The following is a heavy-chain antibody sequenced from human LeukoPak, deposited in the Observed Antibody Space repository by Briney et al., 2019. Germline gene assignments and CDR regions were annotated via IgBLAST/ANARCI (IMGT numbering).Heavy chain of an antibody. Sequence: GGSLRLSCAASGFTFSSYGMHWVRQAPGKGLEWVAVTWYDGSNKYYADSVKGRFTISRDNSKNTLYLQMNSLRAEDTAVYYCARDTQYYDFWSGSRSYGMDVWGQGTTVTVSS. CDR1: GFTFSSYG. J-gene: IGHJ6*02. CDR3: ARDTQYYDFWSGSRSYGMDV. V-gene: IGHV3-33*01. CDR2: TWYDGSNK. D-gene: IGHD3-3*01.